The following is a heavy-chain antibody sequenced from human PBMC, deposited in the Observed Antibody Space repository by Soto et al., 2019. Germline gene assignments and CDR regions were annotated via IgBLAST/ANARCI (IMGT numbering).Heavy chain of an antibody. V-gene: IGHV3-9*01. D-gene: IGHD6-6*01. J-gene: IGHJ4*02. CDR1: GFIFDDYA. Sequence: EVPLVESGGGLAQPGRSLRLSCAASGFIFDDYAMHWVRQAPGKGLEWVSGISWQSGSIRYADSVKGRFTISRDNPKNSLSLQMDRLRVEDTALYYCAKDMFSSSSAATFAYWGPGIRVTVSS. CDR2: ISWQSGSI. CDR3: AKDMFSSSSAATFAY.